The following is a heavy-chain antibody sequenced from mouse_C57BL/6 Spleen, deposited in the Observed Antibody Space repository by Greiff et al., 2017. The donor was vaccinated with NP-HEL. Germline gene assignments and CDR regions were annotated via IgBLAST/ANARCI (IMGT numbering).Heavy chain of an antibody. D-gene: IGHD2-4*01. CDR3: ARDDYDPSWFAY. V-gene: IGHV1-52*01. CDR1: GYTFTSYW. Sequence: QVQLQQSGAELVRPGSSVKLSCKASGYTFTSYWMHWVKQRPIQGLEWIGNIDPSDSETHYNQKFKDKATLTVDKSSSTAYMQLSSLTSEDSAVYYCARDDYDPSWFAYWGQGTLVTVSA. CDR2: IDPSDSET. J-gene: IGHJ3*01.